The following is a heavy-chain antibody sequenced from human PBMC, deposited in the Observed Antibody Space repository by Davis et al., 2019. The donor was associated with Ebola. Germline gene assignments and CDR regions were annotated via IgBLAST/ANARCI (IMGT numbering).Heavy chain of an antibody. CDR2: ISSSSSSI. CDR1: GFAFSNYN. J-gene: IGHJ3*02. D-gene: IGHD3-3*01. V-gene: IGHV3-48*02. CDR3: ARSLRFLEWLYQDAFDI. Sequence: GASLKISCTASGFAFSNYNMNWVRQAPGKGLEWGSNISSSSSSIYYADSVQGRFTISRDNAKNSLYLQMNSLRDEDTAVYYCARSLRFLEWLYQDAFDIWGQGTMVTVCS.